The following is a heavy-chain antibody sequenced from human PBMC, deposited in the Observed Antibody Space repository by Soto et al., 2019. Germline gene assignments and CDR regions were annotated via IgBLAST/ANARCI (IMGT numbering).Heavy chain of an antibody. V-gene: IGHV4-59*08. Sequence: QVQLQESGPGLVKPSETLSLTCTVSGDFISSHYWSWIRQPPGKGLELIGYVYYDGKTDSSPSLKSRVTISLDTSKNQVSLNLTSVTAADTAVYYCARPKGIAPAVWYFDLWGRGTLVTVSS. CDR1: GDFISSHY. J-gene: IGHJ2*01. D-gene: IGHD2-15*01. CDR2: VYYDGKT. CDR3: ARPKGIAPAVWYFDL.